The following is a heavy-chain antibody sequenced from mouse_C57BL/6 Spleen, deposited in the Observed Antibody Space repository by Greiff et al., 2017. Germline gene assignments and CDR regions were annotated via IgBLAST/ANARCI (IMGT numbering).Heavy chain of an antibody. Sequence: EVKVEESGDGLVKPGGSLKLSCAASGFTFSSYAMSWVRQTPEKRLEWVAYISSGGDYNYYADTVKGRFTISRDKARNTLYLQMRSLKSEDTAMYYCTKEVDWDEGAMDYWGQGTSVTVSS. V-gene: IGHV5-9-1*02. J-gene: IGHJ4*01. CDR1: GFTFSSYA. CDR3: TKEVDWDEGAMDY. CDR2: ISSGGDYN. D-gene: IGHD4-1*01.